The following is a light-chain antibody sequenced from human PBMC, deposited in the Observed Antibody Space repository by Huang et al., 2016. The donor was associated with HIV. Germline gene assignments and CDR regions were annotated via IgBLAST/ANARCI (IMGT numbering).Light chain of an antibody. J-gene: IGKJ1*01. Sequence: DIVLTQSPATLSLSPGERATLSCRASQSVATYLAWYQQKPGQVPRLLIYDASNRATGIPARCSGSGSGTDFTLTISSLEPEDFAVYYCQQRTNWSWTFGQGTKVEIK. V-gene: IGKV3-11*01. CDR2: DAS. CDR1: QSVATY. CDR3: QQRTNWSWT.